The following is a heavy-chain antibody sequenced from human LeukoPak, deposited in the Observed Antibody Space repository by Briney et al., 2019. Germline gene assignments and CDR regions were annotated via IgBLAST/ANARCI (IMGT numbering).Heavy chain of an antibody. J-gene: IGHJ6*03. V-gene: IGHV1-2*02. CDR1: GYTFTGYY. CDR2: INPNSGGT. D-gene: IGHD3-3*01. Sequence: GASVKVSCKASGYTFTGYYMHWVRQAPGQGLEWMGWINPNSGGTNYAQKFQGRVTMTRDTSISTAYMELSRLRSDDTAVYYCARAPRLRFLEWSTLYYMDVWGKGTTVTVSS. CDR3: ARAPRLRFLEWSTLYYMDV.